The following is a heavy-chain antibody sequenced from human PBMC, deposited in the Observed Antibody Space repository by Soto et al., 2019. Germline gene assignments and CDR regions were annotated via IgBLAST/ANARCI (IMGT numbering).Heavy chain of an antibody. CDR2: IWYDGSNK. CDR3: ARVRYYYDSSGYYVLDY. Sequence: VQLVESGGGVVQPGRSLRLSCAASGFTFSSYGMHWVRQAPGKGLEWVAVIWYDGSNKYYADSVKGRFTISRDNSKNTLYLQMNSLRAEDTAVYYCARVRYYYDSSGYYVLDYWGQGTLVTVSS. CDR1: GFTFSSYG. V-gene: IGHV3-33*01. D-gene: IGHD3-22*01. J-gene: IGHJ4*02.